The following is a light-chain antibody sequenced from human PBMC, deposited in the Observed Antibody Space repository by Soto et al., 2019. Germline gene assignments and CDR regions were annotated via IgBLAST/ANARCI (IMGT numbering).Light chain of an antibody. CDR3: QQYEKPPYT. CDR1: QDITNY. Sequence: IQMTQSPSSLSASVGDRVNITCQASQDITNYLNWFQQKLGKAPKVLISEASFLQTGVPSRFSGSQSGTDFTFSISSLQPEEIATYYCQQYEKPPYTFGQGTKVDI. CDR2: EAS. V-gene: IGKV1-33*01. J-gene: IGKJ2*01.